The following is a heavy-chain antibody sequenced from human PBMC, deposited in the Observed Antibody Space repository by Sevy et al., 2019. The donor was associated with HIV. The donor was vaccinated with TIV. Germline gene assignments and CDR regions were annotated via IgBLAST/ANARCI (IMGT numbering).Heavy chain of an antibody. V-gene: IGHV3-48*03. Sequence: GGSLRLSCAASGFTFSNYEMNWVRQAPGKGLEWVSHITSSGSSIYYADSVKGRFTISRDNAKNSLYLQMNSLRVEDTAVYYCARNGGAYDTGFDPRGQGTLVTVSS. CDR3: ARNGGAYDTGFDP. J-gene: IGHJ5*02. CDR2: ITSSGSSI. D-gene: IGHD3-22*01. CDR1: GFTFSNYE.